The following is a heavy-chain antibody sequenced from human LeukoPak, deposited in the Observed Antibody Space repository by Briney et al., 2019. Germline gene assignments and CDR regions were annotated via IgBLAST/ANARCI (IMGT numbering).Heavy chain of an antibody. J-gene: IGHJ1*01. CDR2: IYYSGST. D-gene: IGHD1-26*01. Sequence: SETLSLTCTVSGGSISSSSYYWGWIRQPPGKGLEWIGSIYYSGSTYYNPSLKSRVTISVDTSKNQFSLKLSSVTAADTAVYYCARGAGGSYYVGRYFQHWGQGTLVTVSS. CDR1: GGSISSSSYY. CDR3: ARGAGGSYYVGRYFQH. V-gene: IGHV4-39*07.